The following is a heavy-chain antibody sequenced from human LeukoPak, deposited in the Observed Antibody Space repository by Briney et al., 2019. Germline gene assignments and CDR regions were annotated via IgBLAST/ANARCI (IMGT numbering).Heavy chain of an antibody. V-gene: IGHV3-48*01. Sequence: GGSLRLSCAASGFTFSDYSMNWVRQAPGKGLEWISYIGIDSGNTNYADSVKGRFTITGDKAKNSLYLQMNSLRVEDTAVYYCARDYKYVFDNWGQGTLVTVSS. CDR3: ARDYKYVFDN. CDR1: GFTFSDYS. D-gene: IGHD5-24*01. J-gene: IGHJ4*02. CDR2: IGIDSGNT.